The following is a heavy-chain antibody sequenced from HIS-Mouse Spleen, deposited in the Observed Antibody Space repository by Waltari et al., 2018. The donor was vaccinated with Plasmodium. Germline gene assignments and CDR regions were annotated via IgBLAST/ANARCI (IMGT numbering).Heavy chain of an antibody. J-gene: IGHJ4*02. CDR3: ARDRITGTSYFDY. V-gene: IGHV4-39*07. D-gene: IGHD1-7*01. CDR2: IYCSGST. CDR1: GGSIRSRRYS. Sequence: QLPLQESGPGLVKPSETLSLTCTVSGGSIRSRRYSWGWIRPPPGKGLEWIGSIYCSGSTYYNPSLKSRVTISVDTSKNQFSLKLSSVTAADTAVYYCARDRITGTSYFDYWGQGTLVTVSS.